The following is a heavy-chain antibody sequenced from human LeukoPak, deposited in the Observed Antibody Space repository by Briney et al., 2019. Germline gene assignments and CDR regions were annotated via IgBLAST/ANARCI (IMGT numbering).Heavy chain of an antibody. CDR3: ARGIVTAAGTGGWYFGY. CDR1: GYTFTSYY. Sequence: ASVKVSCKASGYTFTSYYLHWVRQAPGQGLEWMSIINPSGASTSYEQKFQGRVTMTSDTSTSRVYMELSSLTSEDTAVYYCARGIVTAAGTGGWYFGYWGQGTLVTVSS. J-gene: IGHJ4*02. V-gene: IGHV1-46*01. D-gene: IGHD6-13*01. CDR2: INPSGAST.